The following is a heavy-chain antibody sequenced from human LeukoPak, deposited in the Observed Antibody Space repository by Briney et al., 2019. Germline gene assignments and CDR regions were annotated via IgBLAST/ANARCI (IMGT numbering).Heavy chain of an antibody. J-gene: IGHJ4*02. CDR1: GGSINNYY. V-gene: IGHV4-59*01. CDR3: ARGYYFDF. Sequence: SETLSLTCTVSGGSINNYYWSWLRQPPGRGLEWIGYIYYSGSTNYNPSLKSRVTISVDMSKNQFSLKRSSVTAADTALYYCARGYYFDFWGQGTLVSVCS. CDR2: IYYSGST.